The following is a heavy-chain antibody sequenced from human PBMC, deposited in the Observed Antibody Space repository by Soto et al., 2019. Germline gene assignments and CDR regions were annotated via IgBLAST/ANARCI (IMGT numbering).Heavy chain of an antibody. V-gene: IGHV1-18*01. CDR1: GCTFTSYG. CDR2: ISAYNGNT. J-gene: IGHJ6*02. CDR3: ARDGGADIVVVPAATGRSYYYYYGMDV. Sequence: ASVKVSCKASGCTFTSYGISWVRQAPGQGLEWMGWISAYNGNTNYAQKLQGRVTMTTDTSTSTAYMELRSLRSDDTAVYYCARDGGADIVVVPAATGRSYYYYYGMDVWGQGTTVTVSS. D-gene: IGHD2-2*01.